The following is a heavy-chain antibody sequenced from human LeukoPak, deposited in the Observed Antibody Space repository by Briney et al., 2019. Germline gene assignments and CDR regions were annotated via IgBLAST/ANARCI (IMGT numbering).Heavy chain of an antibody. V-gene: IGHV1-69*04. CDR3: ARDTPYCSSTSCWVDP. D-gene: IGHD2-2*01. CDR2: IIPILGIA. J-gene: IGHJ5*02. CDR1: GGTFSSYA. Sequence: SVKVSCKASGGTFSSYAISWVRPAPGQGLEWMGRIIPILGIANYAQKFQGRVTITADKSTSTAYMELSSLRSEDTAVYYCARDTPYCSSTSCWVDPWGQGTLVTVSS.